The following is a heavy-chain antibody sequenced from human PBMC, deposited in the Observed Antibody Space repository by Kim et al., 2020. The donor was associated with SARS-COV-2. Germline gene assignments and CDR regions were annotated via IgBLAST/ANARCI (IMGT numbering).Heavy chain of an antibody. CDR1: EFTFSNYA. J-gene: IGHJ4*02. V-gene: IGHV3-23*01. CDR3: AIIQHASGY. D-gene: IGHD2-2*01. CDR2: ISGSGDAT. Sequence: GGSLRLSCAASEFTFSNYAMSWVRRAPGRGLEWVSSISGSGDATYYADSVKGRFTISRDNSKNTLHLQMDSLRVEDTAVYYCAIIQHASGYWGQGTLVTVSS.